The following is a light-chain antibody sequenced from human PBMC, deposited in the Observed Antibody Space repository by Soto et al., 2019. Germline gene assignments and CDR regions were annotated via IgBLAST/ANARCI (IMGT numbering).Light chain of an antibody. V-gene: IGLV2-18*02. Sequence: QSVLTQPPSVSGSPGQSVTISCTGTSSDVGSYNRVSWYKQPPGAAPKLVIYEVIHRPSGVPDRFSGSKSGNTASLTISGLQAEDEADFYCYSYKSSSTYVFGTGTKVTVL. CDR3: YSYKSSSTYV. CDR2: EVI. J-gene: IGLJ1*01. CDR1: SSDVGSYNR.